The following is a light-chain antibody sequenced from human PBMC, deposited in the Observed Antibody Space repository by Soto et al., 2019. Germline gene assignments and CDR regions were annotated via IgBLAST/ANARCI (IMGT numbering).Light chain of an antibody. CDR1: SSDVGGYNY. Sequence: QSALTQPASVSGSPGQSITISCTGTSSDVGGYNYVSWYQQHPGKAPKLVIYDVSNRPSGVSNRFSGSKSGNTASLTISRLQAEDEADYYCSSYTSSSTYVVFGGGTKLTVL. V-gene: IGLV2-14*01. CDR3: SSYTSSSTYVV. CDR2: DVS. J-gene: IGLJ2*01.